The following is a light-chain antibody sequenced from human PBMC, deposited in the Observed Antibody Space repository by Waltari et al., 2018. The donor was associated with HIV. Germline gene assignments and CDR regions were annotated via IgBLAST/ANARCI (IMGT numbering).Light chain of an antibody. CDR1: SYDIGRSNS. Sequence: QSALTQPASVSGSPGQSITISCTGTSYDIGRSNSVSWYHQSPGTAPKLILYDVHHRPSGISDRFSGSKSGNPASLTISGLQAEDEGQYYCSSFTGSITVIFGGGTKLTVL. J-gene: IGLJ2*01. CDR3: SSFTGSITVI. CDR2: DVH. V-gene: IGLV2-14*01.